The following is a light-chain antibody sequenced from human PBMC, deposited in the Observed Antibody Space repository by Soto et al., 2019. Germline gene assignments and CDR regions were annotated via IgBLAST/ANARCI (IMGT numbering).Light chain of an antibody. CDR1: QSVSSSY. Sequence: EIVLTQSPGTLSLSQGERATLSCRASQSVSSSYLAWYQQKPGQAPRLLIYGASSRATGIPDRFSGSGSGTDFTLTISRLEPEDFAVYYCQQYPGYTFGQGTKLEIK. CDR3: QQYPGYT. J-gene: IGKJ2*01. CDR2: GAS. V-gene: IGKV3-20*01.